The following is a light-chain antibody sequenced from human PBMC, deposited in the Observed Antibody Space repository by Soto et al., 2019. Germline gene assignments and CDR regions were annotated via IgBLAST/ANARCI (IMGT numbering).Light chain of an antibody. V-gene: IGKV3-20*01. CDR1: QIVRSSY. J-gene: IGKJ5*01. CDR3: QHYGSSPRIT. Sequence: ILLAQSPGTLSLFAGERSTLSCRAIQIVRSSYLAWYQQKPGQAPRLVIHGASSRATGIPDRFSGSGSGADFSLTISRLEPDDFAVYYCQHYGSSPRITFGLGTRLEIK. CDR2: GAS.